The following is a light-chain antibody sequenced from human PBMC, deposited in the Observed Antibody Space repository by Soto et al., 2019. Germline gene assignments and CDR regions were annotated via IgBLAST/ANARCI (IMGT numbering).Light chain of an antibody. Sequence: EIVLTQSPGTLSLSPWERATLSCRASQSVSSSYLAWYQQKPSQAPRLLIYGASSRATGIPDRFSGSGSGTDFTLTISRLEPEDFAVYYCQQYGSSPLTFGGGTKVDIK. CDR2: GAS. J-gene: IGKJ4*01. V-gene: IGKV3-20*01. CDR3: QQYGSSPLT. CDR1: QSVSSSY.